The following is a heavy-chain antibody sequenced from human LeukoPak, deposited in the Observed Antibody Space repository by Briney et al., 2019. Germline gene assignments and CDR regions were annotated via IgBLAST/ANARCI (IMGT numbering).Heavy chain of an antibody. V-gene: IGHV4-34*01. Sequence: SETLSLTCAVYGGSFSGYYWSWIRQPPGKGLEWIGEINHGGSTNYNPSLKSRVTISVDTSKNQFSLKLSSVTAADTAVYYCAREHSSSWYSKGGDAFDIWGQGTMVTVSS. CDR3: AREHSSSWYSKGGDAFDI. CDR2: INHGGST. D-gene: IGHD6-13*01. J-gene: IGHJ3*02. CDR1: GGSFSGYY.